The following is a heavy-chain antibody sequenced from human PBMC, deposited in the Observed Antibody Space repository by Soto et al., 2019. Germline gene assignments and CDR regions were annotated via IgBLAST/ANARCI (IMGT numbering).Heavy chain of an antibody. Sequence: EVQLLESGGGLVQPGGSLRLSSAASGFTFSSYAMSWVRQAPGKGLEWVSAISGSGGSTYYADSVKGRFTISRDNSKHTLYLQMNSLRAEDTAVYYCALKDRYYGDFDYWGQGTLVTVSS. CDR3: ALKDRYYGDFDY. CDR2: ISGSGGST. J-gene: IGHJ4*02. D-gene: IGHD4-17*01. CDR1: GFTFSSYA. V-gene: IGHV3-23*01.